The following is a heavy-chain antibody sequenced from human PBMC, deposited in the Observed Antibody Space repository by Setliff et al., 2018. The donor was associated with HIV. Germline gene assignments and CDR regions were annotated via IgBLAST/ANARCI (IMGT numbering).Heavy chain of an antibody. V-gene: IGHV1-2*06. CDR3: AREFGAGIRQIVAGEFYYMDV. J-gene: IGHJ6*03. CDR1: GYSFTGYY. CDR2: INPNSGGT. D-gene: IGHD5-12*01. Sequence: GASVKVSCKASGYSFTGYYMHWVRQAPGQGLEWMGRINPNSGGTKYAQKFQGRVTMTRDTSISTAYMELSRLRSDDTAVYYCAREFGAGIRQIVAGEFYYMDVWGKGTTVTVSS.